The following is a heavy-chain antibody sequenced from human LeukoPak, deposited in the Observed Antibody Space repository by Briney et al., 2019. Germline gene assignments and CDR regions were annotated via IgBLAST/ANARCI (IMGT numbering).Heavy chain of an antibody. J-gene: IGHJ4*02. Sequence: TGGSLRLSCAASGFTFSSYGMSWVRQAPGKGLAWVSVIYSGGSTYYADSVKGRFTISRDNSKNTLYLQMNSLRAEDTAVYYCARGSYYDILTGYQYYFDYWGQGTLVTVSS. V-gene: IGHV3-53*01. CDR2: IYSGGST. D-gene: IGHD3-9*01. CDR3: ARGSYYDILTGYQYYFDY. CDR1: GFTFSSYG.